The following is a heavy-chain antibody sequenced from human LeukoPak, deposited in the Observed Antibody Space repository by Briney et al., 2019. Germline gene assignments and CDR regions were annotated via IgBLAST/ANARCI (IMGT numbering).Heavy chain of an antibody. D-gene: IGHD4-11*01. CDR3: ARLARYSNYVGWFDP. J-gene: IGHJ5*02. CDR2: INHSGST. CDR1: GGSFSGYY. V-gene: IGHV4-34*01. Sequence: SETLSLTCAVYGGSFSGYYWSWIRQPPGKGLEWIGEINHSGSTNYNPSLKSRVTISVDTSKNQFSLKLSSVTAADTAVYYCARLARYSNYVGWFDPWGQGTQVTVSS.